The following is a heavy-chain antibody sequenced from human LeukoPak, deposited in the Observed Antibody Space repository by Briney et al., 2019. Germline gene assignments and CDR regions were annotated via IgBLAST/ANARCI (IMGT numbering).Heavy chain of an antibody. CDR2: IYYSGST. Sequence: SETLSLTCTVSGGSISSSSYYWGWIRQPPGKGLEWIGSIYYSGSTYYNPSLKSRVTISVDTSTNQFSPKLSSVTAADTAVYYCARLPRGYSYGYFDYWGQGTLVTVSS. V-gene: IGHV4-39*01. CDR1: GGSISSSSYY. CDR3: ARLPRGYSYGYFDY. J-gene: IGHJ4*02. D-gene: IGHD5-18*01.